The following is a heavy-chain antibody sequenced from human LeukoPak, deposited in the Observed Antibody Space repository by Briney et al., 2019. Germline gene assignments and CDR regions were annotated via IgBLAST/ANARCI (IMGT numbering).Heavy chain of an antibody. CDR3: ARDSWGSYYVDY. CDR1: GGSFSGYY. V-gene: IGHV4-34*01. Sequence: SETLSLTCAVYGGSFSGYYWSWIRQPPGKGLEWIGEINHSGSTNYNPSLKSRVTISVDTSKNQFSLKLSSVTAADTAVYYCARDSWGSYYVDYWGQGTLVTVSS. CDR2: INHSGST. J-gene: IGHJ4*02. D-gene: IGHD3-16*01.